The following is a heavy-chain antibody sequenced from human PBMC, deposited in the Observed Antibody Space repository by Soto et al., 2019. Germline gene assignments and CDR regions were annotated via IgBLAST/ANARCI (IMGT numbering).Heavy chain of an antibody. J-gene: IGHJ4*02. D-gene: IGHD3-10*01. Sequence: EVQLLESGGGLVQRGGSLRLSCAASGFTFSSYAMSWVRQAPGKGLEWVSAISGSGGSTYYADSVKGRFTISRDNSKNTLYLQMNSLRAEDTAVYYCAKASGWFGEFDYWGQGTLVTVSS. CDR1: GFTFSSYA. CDR2: ISGSGGST. V-gene: IGHV3-23*01. CDR3: AKASGWFGEFDY.